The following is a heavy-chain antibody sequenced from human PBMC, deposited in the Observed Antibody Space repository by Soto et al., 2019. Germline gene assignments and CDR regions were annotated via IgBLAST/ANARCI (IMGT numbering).Heavy chain of an antibody. Sequence: SETLSLTCAVYGGSFSGYYWSWIRQPPGKGLEWIGYINPSGSTNHNPSLKSRVAISLDTSKSQSSLKLMSVTAADSAVYYCARGRSGDSYGFFFDTWGQGTLVTVSS. V-gene: IGHV4-34*01. J-gene: IGHJ4*02. CDR1: GGSFSGYY. CDR3: ARGRSGDSYGFFFDT. CDR2: INPSGST. D-gene: IGHD5-18*01.